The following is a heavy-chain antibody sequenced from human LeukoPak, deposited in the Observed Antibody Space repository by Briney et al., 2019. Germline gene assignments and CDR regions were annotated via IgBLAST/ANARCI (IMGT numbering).Heavy chain of an antibody. D-gene: IGHD6-13*01. V-gene: IGHV1-18*01. J-gene: IGHJ4*02. CDR3: ARDQPLLERPIAADFDY. CDR1: GYTFTSYG. CDR2: ISAYNGNT. Sequence: ASVKVSCKASGYTFTSYGISWVRQAPGQGLEWMGWISAYNGNTNYAQKLQGRVTMTTDTSTSTAYMELRSLRSDDTAVCYCARDQPLLERPIAADFDYWGQGTLVTVSS.